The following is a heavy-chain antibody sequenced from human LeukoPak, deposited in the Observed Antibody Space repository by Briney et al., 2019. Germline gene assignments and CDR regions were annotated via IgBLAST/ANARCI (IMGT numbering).Heavy chain of an antibody. CDR3: ARSSYYYDSSGYYSLRFDY. Sequence: SETLSLTCTVSGGSISSYYWSWIRQPPGKGLEWIGYIYYSGSTNYNPSLKSRVTISVDSSKNQFSLKLSSVTAADTAVYYCARSSYYYDSSGYYSLRFDYWGQGTLVTVSS. J-gene: IGHJ4*02. D-gene: IGHD3-22*01. V-gene: IGHV4-59*01. CDR1: GGSISSYY. CDR2: IYYSGST.